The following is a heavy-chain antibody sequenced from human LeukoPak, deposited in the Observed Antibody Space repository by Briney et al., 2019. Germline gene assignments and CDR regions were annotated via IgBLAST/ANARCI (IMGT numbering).Heavy chain of an antibody. V-gene: IGHV4-39*07. D-gene: IGHD6-13*01. CDR1: GGSISGSDYY. CDR2: IYYSGST. CDR3: ARGGVAAAGTDYFDY. Sequence: SETLSLTCTVSGGSISGSDYYWGWIRQPPGKGLEWIGSIYYSGSTYYNPSLKSRVTISVDTSKNQFSLKLSSVTAADTAVYYCARGGVAAAGTDYFDYWGQGTLVTVSS. J-gene: IGHJ4*02.